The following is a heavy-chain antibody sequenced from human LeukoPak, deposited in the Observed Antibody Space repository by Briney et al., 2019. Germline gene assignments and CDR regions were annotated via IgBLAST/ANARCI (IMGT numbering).Heavy chain of an antibody. J-gene: IGHJ2*01. CDR2: IYTSGST. V-gene: IGHV4-4*07. CDR3: ARGCSSSWYWYFDL. D-gene: IGHD6-13*01. CDR1: GGSISSYY. Sequence: SETLSLTCTVSGGSISSYYWSWIRQPAGKGLEWIGRIYTSGSTNYNPSLKSRVTMSVDTSKNQFSLKLSSVTAADTAVYYCARGCSSSWYWYFDLWGHGTLVTVSS.